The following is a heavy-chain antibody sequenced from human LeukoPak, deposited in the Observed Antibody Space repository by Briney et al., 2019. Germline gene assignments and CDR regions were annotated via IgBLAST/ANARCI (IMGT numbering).Heavy chain of an antibody. J-gene: IGHJ4*02. Sequence: GGSLRFSCVASAFTFRTYSMHWVRQAPGKGLEWVSSISGSTSYIYYADSVRGRFTISRDNAKNSLYLQMNSLRAEDTAVYYCARGSDFVWGSYRPYFDYWGQGTLVTVSS. CDR3: ARGSDFVWGSYRPYFDY. CDR1: AFTFRTYS. V-gene: IGHV3-21*01. CDR2: ISGSTSYI. D-gene: IGHD3-16*02.